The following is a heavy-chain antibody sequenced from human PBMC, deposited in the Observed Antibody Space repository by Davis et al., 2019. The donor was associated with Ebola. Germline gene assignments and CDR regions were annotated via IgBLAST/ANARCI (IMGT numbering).Heavy chain of an antibody. J-gene: IGHJ4*02. CDR3: ARDRAAAFYSWDYFDY. Sequence: GESLKISCAASGFTFSSYSMNWVRQAPGKGLEWVSYISSSSSTIYYADSVKGRFTISRDNAKNSLYLQMNSLRDEDTAVYYYARDRAAAFYSWDYFDYWGQGTLVTVSS. D-gene: IGHD2-15*01. CDR1: GFTFSSYS. V-gene: IGHV3-48*02. CDR2: ISSSSSTI.